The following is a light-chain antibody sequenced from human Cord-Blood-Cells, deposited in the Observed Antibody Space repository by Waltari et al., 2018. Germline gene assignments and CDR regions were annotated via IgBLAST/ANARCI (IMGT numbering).Light chain of an antibody. J-gene: IGLJ3*02. CDR3: AAWDDSLNGWV. CDR1: SPTLGSNT. Sequence: QSVLTQPPSASGTPGPRVTISCSGISPTLGSNTVHWYQQLPGTAPKLLIYSNNQRPSGVPDRFSGSKSGTSASLAISGLQSEDEADYYCAAWDDSLNGWVFGGGTKLTVL. V-gene: IGLV1-44*01. CDR2: SNN.